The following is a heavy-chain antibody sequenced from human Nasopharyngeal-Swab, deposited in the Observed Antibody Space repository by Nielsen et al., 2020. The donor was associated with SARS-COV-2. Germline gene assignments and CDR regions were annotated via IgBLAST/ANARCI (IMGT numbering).Heavy chain of an antibody. CDR2: INPSGGST. CDR3: ARDSGYCSGGSCYPGDY. CDR1: GYTFTSYY. J-gene: IGHJ4*02. V-gene: IGHV1-46*01. D-gene: IGHD2-15*01. Sequence: ASVKVSCKASGYTFTSYYMHWVRQAPGQGLEWMGIINPSGGSTRYAQKFQGRVTMTRDTSTSTVYMELSSLRSEDTAVHYCARDSGYCSGGSCYPGDYWGQGTLVTVSS.